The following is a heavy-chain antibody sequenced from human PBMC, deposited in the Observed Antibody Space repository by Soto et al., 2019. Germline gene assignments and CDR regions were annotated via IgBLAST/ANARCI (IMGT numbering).Heavy chain of an antibody. Sequence: PSETLSLTCAVSGDSISSGYYWSWIRQHPGKGLEWIGYIYYSGTTYYNPSLKSRVTISVDTSKNQFSLKLSSVSAADTALYYCARCSLVVVPAPGFDPWGRGTLVTVSS. D-gene: IGHD2-2*01. CDR1: GDSISSGYY. J-gene: IGHJ5*02. CDR2: IYYSGTT. CDR3: ARCSLVVVPAPGFDP. V-gene: IGHV4-31*11.